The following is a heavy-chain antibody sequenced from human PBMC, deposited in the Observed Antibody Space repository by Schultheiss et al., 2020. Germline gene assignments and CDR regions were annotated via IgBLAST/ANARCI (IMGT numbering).Heavy chain of an antibody. CDR3: AREGIAVAEGAFDI. CDR1: GFTVSSNY. CDR2: IYSGGST. D-gene: IGHD6-19*01. V-gene: IGHV3-66*01. J-gene: IGHJ3*02. Sequence: GGSLRLSCAASGFTVSSNYMSWVRQAPGKGLEWVSVIYSGGSTYYADSVKGRFTISRDNSKNTLYLQMNSLRAEDTAVYYCAREGIAVAEGAFDIWGQGTMVTVSS.